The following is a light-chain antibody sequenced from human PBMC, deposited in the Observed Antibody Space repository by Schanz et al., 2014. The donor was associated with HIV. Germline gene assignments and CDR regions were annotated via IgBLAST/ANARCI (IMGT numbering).Light chain of an antibody. J-gene: IGKJ1*01. Sequence: IVLTQSPGTLSLSPGERATLSCRASQSVNNNYVAWYQQKPGQAPRLLIYEASNRATGIPARFSGSGSGTDFTLTVSRLEPEDFAVYFCQHYDSSPLAFGQGTKVEIK. CDR3: QHYDSSPLA. CDR2: EAS. CDR1: QSVNNNY. V-gene: IGKV3-20*01.